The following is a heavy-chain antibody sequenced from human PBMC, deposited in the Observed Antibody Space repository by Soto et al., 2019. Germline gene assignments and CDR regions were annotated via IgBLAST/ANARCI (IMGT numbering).Heavy chain of an antibody. V-gene: IGHV1-18*01. CDR1: GYTFTSYG. CDR3: AREWAGLLDY. CDR2: ISTYNGKT. D-gene: IGHD2-21*01. J-gene: IGHJ4*02. Sequence: QVQLVQSGAEVKKPGASVKVSCKASGYTFTSYGISWVRQAPGQGPECMGWISTYNGKTNYAQKSLGRVTMTTDTSTSTAYMERRSLRSDDTAVYYCAREWAGLLDYWGQGTLVTVSS.